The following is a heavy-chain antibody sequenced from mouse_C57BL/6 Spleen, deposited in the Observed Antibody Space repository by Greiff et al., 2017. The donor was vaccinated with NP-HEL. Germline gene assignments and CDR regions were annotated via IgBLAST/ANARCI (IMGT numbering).Heavy chain of an antibody. D-gene: IGHD2-5*01. Sequence: EVQLQQSGAELVRPGASVKLSCTASGFNIIDYYMHWVKQRPEQGLEWIGRIDPEDGDTEYAPKFQGKATMTADTSSNTAYLQLSSLTSEDTAVYYCTTRGYSNLGYYFDYWGQGTTLTVSS. V-gene: IGHV14-1*01. CDR3: TTRGYSNLGYYFDY. J-gene: IGHJ2*01. CDR2: IDPEDGDT. CDR1: GFNIIDYY.